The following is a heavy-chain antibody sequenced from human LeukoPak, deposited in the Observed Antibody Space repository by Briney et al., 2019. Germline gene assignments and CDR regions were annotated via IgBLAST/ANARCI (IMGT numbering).Heavy chain of an antibody. CDR2: IWYDGSNK. CDR1: GFSFNSHG. Sequence: PGRSLRLSCTASGFSFNSHGMHWVRQAPGKGLEWVAVIWYDGSNKYYADSVKGRFTISRDNSKNTVDLQMNSLRAEDTAVYYCVRDCHGSGPDYWGQGTLVTVSS. D-gene: IGHD3-10*01. J-gene: IGHJ4*02. CDR3: VRDCHGSGPDY. V-gene: IGHV3-33*01.